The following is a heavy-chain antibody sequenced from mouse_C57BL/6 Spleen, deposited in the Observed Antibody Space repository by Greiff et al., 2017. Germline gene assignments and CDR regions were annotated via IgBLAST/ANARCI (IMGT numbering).Heavy chain of an antibody. J-gene: IGHJ3*01. CDR1: GYAFSSSW. D-gene: IGHD2-4*01. V-gene: IGHV1-82*01. CDR3: GRLGYDYDGGFAY. Sequence: VQLQQSGPELVKPGASVKISCKASGYAFSSSWMNWVKQRPGKGLEWIGRIYPGDGDTNYNGKFKGKATLTADKSSSTAYMQLSSLTSEDSAVYFCGRLGYDYDGGFAYWGQGTLVTVSA. CDR2: IYPGDGDT.